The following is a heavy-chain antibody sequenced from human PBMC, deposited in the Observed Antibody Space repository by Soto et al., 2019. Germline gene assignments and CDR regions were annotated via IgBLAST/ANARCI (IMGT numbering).Heavy chain of an antibody. D-gene: IGHD3-16*01. CDR1: GFTFNDYA. CDR2: ISSTSGAT. J-gene: IGHJ4*02. Sequence: PGGSLRLSCAASGFTFNDYAMNWVRQAPGKGLEWVARISSTSGATGYADSVRGRFTISRDDSNNSLYLQVDSLTPEDTAFYYCAKASGRPWHILVFFDYWGRGTLVTVSS. V-gene: IGHV3-9*01. CDR3: AKASGRPWHILVFFDY.